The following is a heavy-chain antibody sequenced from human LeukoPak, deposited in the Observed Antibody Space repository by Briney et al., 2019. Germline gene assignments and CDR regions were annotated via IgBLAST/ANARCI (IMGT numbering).Heavy chain of an antibody. CDR1: GGTFSSYA. D-gene: IGHD2-15*01. Sequence: ASVKVSCKASGGTFSSYAISWVRQAPGQGLEWMGGIIPIFGAANYAQKFQGRVTITADESTSTAYMELSSLRSEDTAVYYCARDCSGGSCYYGDYWGQGTLATVSS. J-gene: IGHJ4*02. V-gene: IGHV1-69*13. CDR3: ARDCSGGSCYYGDY. CDR2: IIPIFGAA.